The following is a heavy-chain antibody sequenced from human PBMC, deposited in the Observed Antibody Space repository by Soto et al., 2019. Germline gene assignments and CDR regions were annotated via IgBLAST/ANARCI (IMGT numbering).Heavy chain of an antibody. V-gene: IGHV2-5*01. Sequence: QITLKESGPTLVKPTQTLTLTCTFSGFPFTTQTEGVGWIRQPPGKALEWLALTYWNDDKRYSPSLRSRLTITKDTSKNQVVLTMTNMDPVDTATYYCAHALYNVFWVGYDYWGQGSLVTVSS. J-gene: IGHJ4*02. D-gene: IGHD3-3*01. CDR3: AHALYNVFWVGYDY. CDR2: TYWNDDK. CDR1: GFPFTTQTEG.